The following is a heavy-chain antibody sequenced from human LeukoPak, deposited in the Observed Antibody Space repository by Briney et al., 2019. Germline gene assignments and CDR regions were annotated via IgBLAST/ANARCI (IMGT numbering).Heavy chain of an antibody. CDR2: INHSGST. D-gene: IGHD6-19*01. V-gene: IGHV4-34*01. CDR1: GGSFSGYY. J-gene: IGHJ3*02. CDR3: ARGLRDSNGWYDAFDI. Sequence: SETLSLTCAVYGGSFSGYYWSWIRQPPGKGLEWIGEINHSGSTNYNPSLKSRVTISVDTSKNQFSLKLSSVTAADTAVYYCARGLRDSNGWYDAFDIWGQGTMVTVSS.